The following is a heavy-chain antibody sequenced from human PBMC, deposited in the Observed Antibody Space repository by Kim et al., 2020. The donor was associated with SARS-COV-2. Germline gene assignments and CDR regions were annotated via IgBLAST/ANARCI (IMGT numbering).Heavy chain of an antibody. V-gene: IGHV3-9*02. CDR1: GFISDDYA. CDR3: ARDKRPALCKGDNCYSGFVNGLDV. D-gene: IGHD2-15*01. CDR2: ISWRSASL. Sequence: GGSLRLSCAASGFISDDYAIHWVRQAPGKGLEWVSTISWRSASLTYVDSVRGRFTISRDNANNSVYLQMNKLRGDDTAIYYCARDKRPALCKGDNCYSGFVNGLDVWGRGTTVTVSS. J-gene: IGHJ6*02.